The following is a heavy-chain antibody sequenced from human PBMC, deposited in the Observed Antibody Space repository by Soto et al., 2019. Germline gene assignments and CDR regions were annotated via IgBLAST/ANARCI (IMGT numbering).Heavy chain of an antibody. CDR2: IKQDGSEK. J-gene: IGHJ3*02. V-gene: IGHV3-7*05. CDR3: AVYGDDDAFDI. D-gene: IGHD4-17*01. CDR1: GFTFSSYW. Sequence: EVQLVESGGGLVQPGGSLRLSCAASGFTFSSYWMSWVRQAPGKGLEWVANIKQDGSEKYYVDSVKGRFTISRDNAKNSLYLQMNSLRVEDTAVYYCAVYGDDDAFDIWGQGTMVTVSS.